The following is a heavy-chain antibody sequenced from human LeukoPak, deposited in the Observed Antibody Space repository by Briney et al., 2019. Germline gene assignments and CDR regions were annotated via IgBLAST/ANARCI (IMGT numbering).Heavy chain of an antibody. CDR3: ARTGAYCGGDCSSFDY. D-gene: IGHD2-21*02. J-gene: IGHJ4*02. CDR2: IYYSGST. V-gene: IGHV4-39*01. CDR1: GGSISSSSYY. Sequence: SETLSLTCTVSGGSISSSSYYWGWIRQPPGKGLEWIGSIYYSGSTYYNPSLKSRVTISVDTSKSQFSLKLSSVTAADTAVYYCARTGAYCGGDCSSFDYWGQGTLVTVSS.